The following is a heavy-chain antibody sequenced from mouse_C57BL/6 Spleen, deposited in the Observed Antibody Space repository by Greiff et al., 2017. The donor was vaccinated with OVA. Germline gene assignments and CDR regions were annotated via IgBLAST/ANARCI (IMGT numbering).Heavy chain of an antibody. CDR2: ISSGSSTI. D-gene: IGHD1-1*01. CDR3: ARNLLLRM. J-gene: IGHJ3*01. V-gene: IGHV5-17*01. CDR1: GFTFSDYG. Sequence: EVKLVESGGGLVKPGGSLKLSCAASGFTFSDYGMHWVRQAPEKGLEWVAYISSGSSTIYYADTVKGRFTISRDNAKNPLFLQMTSLRSEDTAMYYCARNLLLRMGGQGTLVTVSA.